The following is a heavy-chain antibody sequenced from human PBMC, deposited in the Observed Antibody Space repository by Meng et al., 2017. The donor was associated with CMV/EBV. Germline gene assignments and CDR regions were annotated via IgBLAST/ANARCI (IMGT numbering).Heavy chain of an antibody. J-gene: IGHJ6*02. CDR3: ARGHVSGIAARRGYYYYYGMDV. CDR2: INHSGST. D-gene: IGHD6-6*01. CDR1: SY. Sequence: SYWSWIRQPPGKGLEWIGEINHSGSTNYNPSLKSRVTISVDTSKNQFSLKLSSVTAADTAVYYCARGHVSGIAARRGYYYYYGMDVWGQGTTVTVSS. V-gene: IGHV4-34*01.